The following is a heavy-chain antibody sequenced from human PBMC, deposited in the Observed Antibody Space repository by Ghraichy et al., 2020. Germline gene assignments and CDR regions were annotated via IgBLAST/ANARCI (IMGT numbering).Heavy chain of an antibody. V-gene: IGHV3-23*01. CDR3: AKFQSGRDFWSSYTFGF. CDR1: GFTFNDFT. CDR2: ITGSGGST. J-gene: IGHJ4*02. Sequence: GGSLRLSCAASGFTFNDFTMNWVRQAPGKVLEWVSSITGSGGSTYYADSVKGRFTISRDNSKNTLYLEMHSLRAEDTAVYYCAKFQSGRDFWSSYTFGFWGPGTLITVSS. D-gene: IGHD3-3*01.